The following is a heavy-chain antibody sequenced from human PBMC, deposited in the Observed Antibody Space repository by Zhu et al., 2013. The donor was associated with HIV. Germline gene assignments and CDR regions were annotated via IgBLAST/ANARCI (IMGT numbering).Heavy chain of an antibody. J-gene: IGHJ3*02. Sequence: QVQLQESGPGLVKPSGTLSLTCAVSGGSMSSDNWWTWVRQPPGKGLEWIGEIHHSGRTNFNPSLKSRVTISIDNSKSQFSLQLSSVTAADTAVYYCARVSNDAFDIWGQGTMVTVSS. D-gene: IGHD4-4*01. CDR1: GGSMSSDNW. CDR2: IHHSGRT. V-gene: IGHV4-4*02. CDR3: ARVSNDAFDI.